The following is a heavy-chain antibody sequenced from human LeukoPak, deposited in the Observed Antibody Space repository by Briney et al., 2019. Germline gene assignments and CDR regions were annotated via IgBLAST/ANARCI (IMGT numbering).Heavy chain of an antibody. CDR3: ARARGAGPGAHFDY. Sequence: GGSLRLSCAASGFTFSVEYMSWIRQAPGKGLEWVSYISSSGSSIFYVDSVKGRFTFSRDNAKNSLFLQMNSLRAEDTAVYYCARARGAGPGAHFDYWGQGTLVTVSS. D-gene: IGHD3-10*01. CDR1: GFTFSVEY. V-gene: IGHV3-11*01. J-gene: IGHJ4*02. CDR2: ISSSGSSI.